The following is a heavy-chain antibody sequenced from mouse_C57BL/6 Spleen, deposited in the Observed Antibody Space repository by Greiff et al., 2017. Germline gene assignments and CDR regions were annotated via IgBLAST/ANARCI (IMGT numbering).Heavy chain of an antibody. D-gene: IGHD2-5*01. V-gene: IGHV1-69*01. J-gene: IGHJ2*01. CDR2: IDPSDSYT. Sequence: QVQLQQPGAELVMPGASVKLSCKASGYTFTSYWMHWVKQRPGQGLEWIGEIDPSDSYTNYNQKFKGKSTLTVDKSSSTAYMQLSSLTSEDSAVYYCAAYSNYVDDYWGQGTTLTVSS. CDR3: AAYSNYVDDY. CDR1: GYTFTSYW.